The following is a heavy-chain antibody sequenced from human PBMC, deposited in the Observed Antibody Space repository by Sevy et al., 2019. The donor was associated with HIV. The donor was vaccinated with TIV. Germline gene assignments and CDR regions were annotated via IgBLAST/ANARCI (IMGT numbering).Heavy chain of an antibody. V-gene: IGHV4-59*01. CDR3: ARDLPWGAAAGRGKDY. D-gene: IGHD6-13*01. CDR2: IYYSGST. Sequence: SETLSLTCTVSGGSISSYYWSWIRQPPGKGLEWIGYIYYSGSTNYNPSLKSRVTISVDTSKNQFSLKLSSVTAADTAVYYCARDLPWGAAAGRGKDYWGQGTLVTVSS. J-gene: IGHJ4*02. CDR1: GGSISSYY.